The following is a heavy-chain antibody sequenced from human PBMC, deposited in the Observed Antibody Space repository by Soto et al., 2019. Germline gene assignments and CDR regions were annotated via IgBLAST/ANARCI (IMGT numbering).Heavy chain of an antibody. V-gene: IGHV4-34*01. CDR1: GGSFSGYY. Sequence: QVQLQQWGAGLLKPSETLSLTCAVYGGSFSGYYWSWIRQPPGKGLEWIGEINHSGSTHYNPSLKSRVTTSVDPSKNQFSLKLSSVPAADTAVYYCARGRGIVVRPASIRWGYCSGGSCYFEYWGQGTLGTVSS. CDR2: INHSGST. CDR3: ARGRGIVVRPASIRWGYCSGGSCYFEY. D-gene: IGHD2-15*01. J-gene: IGHJ4*02.